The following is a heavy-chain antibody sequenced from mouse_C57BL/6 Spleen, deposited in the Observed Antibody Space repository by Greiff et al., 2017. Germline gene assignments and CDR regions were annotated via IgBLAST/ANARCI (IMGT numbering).Heavy chain of an antibody. D-gene: IGHD1-1*01. J-gene: IGHJ3*01. V-gene: IGHV5-16*01. Sequence: EVMLVESEGGLVQPGSSMKLSCTASGFTFSDYYMAWVRQVPEKGLEWVANINYDGSSTYYLDSLKSRFIISRDNAKNILYLQMSSLKSEDTATYYCARESYYGSSFWFAYWGQETLVTVSA. CDR3: ARESYYGSSFWFAY. CDR1: GFTFSDYY. CDR2: INYDGSST.